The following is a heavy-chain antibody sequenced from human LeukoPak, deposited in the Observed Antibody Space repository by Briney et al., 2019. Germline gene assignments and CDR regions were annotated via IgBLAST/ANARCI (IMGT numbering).Heavy chain of an antibody. V-gene: IGHV4-34*01. CDR3: ARRSGWYPLRFDY. Sequence: PSETLSLTCAVYGGSFSGCYWSWIRQPPGKGLEWIGEINHSGSTNYNPSLKSRVTISVDTSKNQFSLKLSSVTAADTAVYYCARRSGWYPLRFDYWGQGTLVTVSS. J-gene: IGHJ4*02. CDR1: GGSFSGCY. D-gene: IGHD6-19*01. CDR2: INHSGST.